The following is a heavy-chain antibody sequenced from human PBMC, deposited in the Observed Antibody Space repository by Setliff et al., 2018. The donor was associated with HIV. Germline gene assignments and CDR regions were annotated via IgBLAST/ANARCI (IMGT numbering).Heavy chain of an antibody. CDR3: ARLLRVFGP. CDR1: GVSISSYY. J-gene: IGHJ5*02. Sequence: SETLSLTCNVSGVSISSYYWSWVRQPPGKGLEYIGYIYSNGGTNYNPSLKSRVTISVDTSKNQFSLKLSSVTAADTAVYYCARLLRVFGPWGQGTLVTVSS. V-gene: IGHV4-59*08. CDR2: IYSNGGT.